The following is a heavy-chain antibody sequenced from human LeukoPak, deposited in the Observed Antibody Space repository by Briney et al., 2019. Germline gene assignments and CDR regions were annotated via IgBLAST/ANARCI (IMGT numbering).Heavy chain of an antibody. Sequence: KPSETLSLTCTVSGGSVSSGSYYWSWTRQPPGKGLEWIGEISQSGSTNYNPSLKSRVTISVDTSKKQFSLKLSSVTAADTAVYYCARVPSIFYDNSGYSDWGQGTLVTVSS. V-gene: IGHV4-61*01. CDR3: ARVPSIFYDNSGYSD. CDR1: GGSVSSGSYY. D-gene: IGHD3-22*01. J-gene: IGHJ4*02. CDR2: ISQSGST.